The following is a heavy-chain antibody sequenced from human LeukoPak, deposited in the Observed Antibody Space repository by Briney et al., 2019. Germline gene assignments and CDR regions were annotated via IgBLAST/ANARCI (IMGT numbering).Heavy chain of an antibody. CDR2: ISSSSYI. D-gene: IGHD3-3*01. Sequence: GGSLRLSCAASGFTFSSYSMNWVRQAPGKGLEWVSSISSSSYIYYADSVKGRFTISRDNAKNSLYLQMNSLRAEDTAVYYCARLIWSGYSPYYFDYWGQGTLVTVSS. J-gene: IGHJ4*02. CDR1: GFTFSSYS. V-gene: IGHV3-21*01. CDR3: ARLIWSGYSPYYFDY.